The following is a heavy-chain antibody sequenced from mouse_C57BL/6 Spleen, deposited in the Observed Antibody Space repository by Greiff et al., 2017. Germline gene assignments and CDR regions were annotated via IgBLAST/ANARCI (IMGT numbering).Heavy chain of an antibody. V-gene: IGHV1-64*01. J-gene: IGHJ2*01. Sequence: QVQLQQPGAELVKPGASVKLSCKASGYTFTSYWMHWVKQRPGQGLEWIGMIHPNSGSTNYNEKFKSKATLTVDKSSITAYMQLSSLTSEDSAVYYCARPLSNGDDFDYWGQGTTLTVSS. CDR2: IHPNSGST. D-gene: IGHD4-1*01. CDR3: ARPLSNGDDFDY. CDR1: GYTFTSYW.